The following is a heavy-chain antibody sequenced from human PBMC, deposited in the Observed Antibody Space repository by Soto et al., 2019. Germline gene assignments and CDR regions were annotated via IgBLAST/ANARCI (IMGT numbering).Heavy chain of an antibody. V-gene: IGHV4-59*12. D-gene: IGHD4-4*01. J-gene: IGHJ6*02. CDR2: SYYSGST. CDR3: ARDSSMTTVTNPVYYGMDV. CDR1: GDSISSYY. Sequence: SETLSLTCTVSGDSISSYYWSWIRQRPGKGLEWMGYSYYSGSTNYNPALKSRVTISVDTSKNQFSLKLSSVTAADTAVYYCARDSSMTTVTNPVYYGMDVWGQGTTVTVSS.